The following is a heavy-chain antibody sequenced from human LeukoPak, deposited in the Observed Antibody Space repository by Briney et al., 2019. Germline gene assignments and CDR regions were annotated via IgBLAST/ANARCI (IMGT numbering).Heavy chain of an antibody. D-gene: IGHD1-26*01. CDR1: GFTFSSYE. V-gene: IGHV3-48*03. Sequence: GSLRLSCTASGFTFSSYEMNWVRQAPGKGLEWVSYISSSGTSMYYADSVKGRFTISRDNAKNSLYLQMNSLRAEDTAVYYCARVLGIVGGWGQGTLVTVSS. CDR3: ARVLGIVGG. CDR2: ISSSGTSM. J-gene: IGHJ4*02.